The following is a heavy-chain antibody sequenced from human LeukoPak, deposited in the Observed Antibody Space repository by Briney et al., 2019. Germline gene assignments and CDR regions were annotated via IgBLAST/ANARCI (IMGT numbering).Heavy chain of an antibody. Sequence: GASVKVSCKASGYTFTSYYMHWVRQAPGQGLEWMGIINPSGGSTSYAQKFQGRVTMTRDMSTSTDYMELSSLRSEDTAVYYCARGGKQWRGGNYFDSWGQGTLVAVSS. V-gene: IGHV1-46*01. CDR2: INPSGGST. J-gene: IGHJ4*02. CDR3: ARGGKQWRGGNYFDS. D-gene: IGHD6-19*01. CDR1: GYTFTSYY.